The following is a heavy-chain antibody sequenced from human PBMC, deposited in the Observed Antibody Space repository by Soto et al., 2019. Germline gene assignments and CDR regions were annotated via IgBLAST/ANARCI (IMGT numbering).Heavy chain of an antibody. J-gene: IGHJ5*02. CDR3: ASVCSSARSTSCSFDP. CDR2: ISSSSSTI. V-gene: IGHV3-48*02. D-gene: IGHD2-2*01. CDR1: GFTFSSYS. Sequence: PGGSLRLSCAASGFTFSSYSMNWVRQAPGKGLEWVSYISSSSSTIYYADSVKGRFTISRDNAKNSLYLQMNSLRDEDTAVYYCASVCSSARSTSCSFDPWGQGTLVTVSS.